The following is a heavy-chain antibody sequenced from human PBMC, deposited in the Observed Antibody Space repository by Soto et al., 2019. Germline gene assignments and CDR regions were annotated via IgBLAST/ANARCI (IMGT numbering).Heavy chain of an antibody. J-gene: IGHJ5*02. CDR2: IIPIFGTA. D-gene: IGHD3-3*01. V-gene: IGHV1-69*06. CDR1: GGTFSSYA. CDR3: ARVRNTIFGVVSWFDP. Sequence: SVKVSCKASGGTFSSYAISWVRQAPGQGLEWMGGIIPIFGTANYAQKFQGRVTITADKSTSTAYMEPSSLRSEDTAVYYCARVRNTIFGVVSWFDPWGQGTLVTVSS.